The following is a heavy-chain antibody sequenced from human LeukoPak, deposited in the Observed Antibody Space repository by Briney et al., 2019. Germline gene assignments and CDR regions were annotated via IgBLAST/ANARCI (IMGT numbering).Heavy chain of an antibody. V-gene: IGHV3-13*01. CDR3: ARGKGGNWNYAIFNY. CDR1: GFTFSRYD. Sequence: GGSLRLSCAASGFTFSRYDMHWVRQATGKGLEWVSAIGSAGDTYYPGSVKGRFTISRENAKNSLYLQMNSLRAGDTAVYFCARGKGGNWNYAIFNYWGQGTLVTVSS. D-gene: IGHD1-7*01. CDR2: IGSAGDT. J-gene: IGHJ4*02.